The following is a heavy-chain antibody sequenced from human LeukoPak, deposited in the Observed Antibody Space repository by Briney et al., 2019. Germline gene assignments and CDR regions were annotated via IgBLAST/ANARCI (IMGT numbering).Heavy chain of an antibody. CDR1: GGSISSYY. CDR2: IYTSGST. D-gene: IGHD6-19*01. J-gene: IGHJ6*03. V-gene: IGHV4-4*09. Sequence: SETLSLTCTVSGGSISSYYWSWIRQPLGKGLEWIGYIYTSGSTNYNPSLKSRVTISVDTSKNQFSLKLSSVTAADTAVYYCARHEGPSSGWYDYYYYMDVWGKGTTVTVSS. CDR3: ARHEGPSSGWYDYYYYMDV.